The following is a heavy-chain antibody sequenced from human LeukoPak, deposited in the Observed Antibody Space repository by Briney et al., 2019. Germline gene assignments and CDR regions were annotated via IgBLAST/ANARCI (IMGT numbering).Heavy chain of an antibody. J-gene: IGHJ4*02. CDR1: EFDFSSYA. CDR2: ISGSGGST. D-gene: IGHD3-22*01. Sequence: GGSLRLSCAASEFDFSSYAMSWVRQAPGKGLEWVSAISGSGGSTYYADSVKGRFTISRDNSKNTLYLQMNSLRAEDTAVYYCAKSIRASKVVVITSAEEYWGQGTLVTVSS. CDR3: AKSIRASKVVVITSAEEY. V-gene: IGHV3-23*01.